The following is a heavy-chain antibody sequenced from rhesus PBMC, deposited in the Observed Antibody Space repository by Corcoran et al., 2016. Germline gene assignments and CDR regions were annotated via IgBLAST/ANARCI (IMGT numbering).Heavy chain of an antibody. D-gene: IGHD4-29*01. CDR2: IDGNTSTT. CDR1: GGSITGYY. Sequence: QVKLQQWGEGLVKPSETLALTCAVYGGSITGYYWSWIREPPGKGLEWIGTIDGNTSTTNSHPSLKNRVTISKDTSKTQFSLKLSSVPAADTAVYYCARYGSNYGYYWGQGVLVTVSS. CDR3: ARYGSNYGYY. V-gene: IGHV4-73*01. J-gene: IGHJ4*01.